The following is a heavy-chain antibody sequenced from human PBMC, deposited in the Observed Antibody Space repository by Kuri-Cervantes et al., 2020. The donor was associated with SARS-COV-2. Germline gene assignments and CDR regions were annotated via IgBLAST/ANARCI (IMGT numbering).Heavy chain of an antibody. D-gene: IGHD3-22*01. Sequence: GSLRLSCTVSGGSISSSSYYWGWIRQPPGKGLEWIGSIYYSGSTYYNPSLKSRVTISVDTSKNQFSLKLSSVTAADTAVYYCASLGDSSGYYLHCYYYYMDVWVKGTTVTVSS. J-gene: IGHJ6*03. V-gene: IGHV4-39*07. CDR3: ASLGDSSGYYLHCYYYYMDV. CDR1: GGSISSSSYY. CDR2: IYYSGST.